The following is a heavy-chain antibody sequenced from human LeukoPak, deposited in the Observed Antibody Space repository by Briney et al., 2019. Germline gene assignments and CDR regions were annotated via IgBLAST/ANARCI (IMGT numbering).Heavy chain of an antibody. CDR3: ATVLDGQQEDSWYFDY. CDR2: FDPGDGET. Sequence: ASVKVSCKVSGYTLTELSVHWVRQAPGKGLEWMGGFDPGDGETIYAQKFQGRVTMTEDTSTDTAYMELSSLRSEDTAVYYCATVLDGQQEDSWYFDYWGQGTLVTVSS. V-gene: IGHV1-24*01. J-gene: IGHJ4*02. D-gene: IGHD6-13*01. CDR1: GYTLTELS.